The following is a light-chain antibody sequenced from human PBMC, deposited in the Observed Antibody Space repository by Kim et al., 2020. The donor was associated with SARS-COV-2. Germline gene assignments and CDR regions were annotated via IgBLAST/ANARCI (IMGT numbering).Light chain of an antibody. CDR2: GNS. CDR3: QSYDSSLSGWV. Sequence: QGVSIACTGAGSNIGAGYDVHWYQQLPGTAPKLLIYGNSNRPSGVPDRFSGSKSGTSASLAITGLQAEDEADYSCQSYDSSLSGWVFGGGTQLTVL. CDR1: GSNIGAGYD. V-gene: IGLV1-40*01. J-gene: IGLJ3*02.